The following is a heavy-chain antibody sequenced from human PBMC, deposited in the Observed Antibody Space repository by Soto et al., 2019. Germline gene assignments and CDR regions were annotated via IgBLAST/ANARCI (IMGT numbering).Heavy chain of an antibody. CDR2: INSDGSST. V-gene: IGHV3-74*01. J-gene: IGHJ6*02. Sequence: LRLSCAASGFTFSSYWMHWVRQAPGKGLVWVSRINSDGSSTSYADSVKGRFTISRDNAKNTLYLQMNSLRAEDTAVYYCARAPDYYGSGSYPPGYYYGMDVWGQGTTVTVSS. CDR3: ARAPDYYGSGSYPPGYYYGMDV. D-gene: IGHD3-10*01. CDR1: GFTFSSYW.